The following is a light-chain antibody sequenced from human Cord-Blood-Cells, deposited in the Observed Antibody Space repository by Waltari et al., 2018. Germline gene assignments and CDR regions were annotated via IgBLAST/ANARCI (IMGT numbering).Light chain of an antibody. CDR2: CNN. V-gene: IGLV1-44*01. CDR3: AAWDNSLNGRV. J-gene: IGLJ3*02. Sequence: QSVLTQPPSASGTPGQRVTISCSGSSSNIGSNTVNWYQQLPGTAPKLLIYCNNQRPSGVPDRVSGSKSGTSASLAISGLQSEDGADYYCAAWDNSLNGRVFGGGTKRTVL. CDR1: SSNIGSNT.